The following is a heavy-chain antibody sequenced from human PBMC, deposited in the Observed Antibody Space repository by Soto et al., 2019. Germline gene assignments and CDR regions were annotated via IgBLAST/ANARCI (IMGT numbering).Heavy chain of an antibody. V-gene: IGHV3-66*01. Sequence: GGSLGLSCAASGFTVSSNYMSWVRQAPGKGLEWVSVIYSGGSTYYADSVKGRFTISRDNSKNTLYLQMNSLRAEDTAVYYCAREVVDWQYFDYWGQGTLVTVSS. D-gene: IGHD2-15*01. CDR2: IYSGGST. CDR3: AREVVDWQYFDY. CDR1: GFTVSSNY. J-gene: IGHJ4*02.